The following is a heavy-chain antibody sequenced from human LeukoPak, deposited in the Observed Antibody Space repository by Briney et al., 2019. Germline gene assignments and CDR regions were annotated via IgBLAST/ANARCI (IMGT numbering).Heavy chain of an antibody. CDR3: ARSYNSGWYVVDY. Sequence: GGSLRLSCAASGFTFSSYPMHWVRQAPGKGLEWVAVISYDGSNKYYADSVKGRFTISRDNSKNTLYLQMNSLRAEDTAVYYCARSYNSGWYVVDYWGQGTLVTVSS. CDR2: ISYDGSNK. CDR1: GFTFSSYP. J-gene: IGHJ4*02. V-gene: IGHV3-30-3*01. D-gene: IGHD6-19*01.